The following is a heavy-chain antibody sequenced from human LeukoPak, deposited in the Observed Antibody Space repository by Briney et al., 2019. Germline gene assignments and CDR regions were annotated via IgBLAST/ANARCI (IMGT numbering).Heavy chain of an antibody. CDR2: IYYSGST. CDR3: ARSIRGYSSGWYYFDY. Sequence: SETLSLTCTVSGGSISSSSYYWGWIRQPPGKGLEWIGSIYYSGSTYYNPSLKSRVTISVDTSKNQFSVKLSSVTAADTAVYYCARSIRGYSSGWYYFDYWGQGTLITVSS. V-gene: IGHV4-39*07. D-gene: IGHD6-19*01. CDR1: GGSISSSSYY. J-gene: IGHJ4*02.